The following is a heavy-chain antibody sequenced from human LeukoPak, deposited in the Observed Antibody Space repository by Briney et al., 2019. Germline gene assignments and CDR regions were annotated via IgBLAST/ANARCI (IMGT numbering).Heavy chain of an antibody. D-gene: IGHD6-13*01. Sequence: SQTLSLTCAISGDSVSSNSAAWNWIRQSPSRGLEWLGRTYYRSKWYNDYAVSVKSRITINPDTSKNQFSLQLNSVTPEDTAVYYCARLGAPGGRSWYEEASFDYWGQGTLVTVSS. J-gene: IGHJ4*02. CDR3: ARLGAPGGRSWYEEASFDY. CDR1: GDSVSSNSAA. CDR2: TYYRSKWYN. V-gene: IGHV6-1*01.